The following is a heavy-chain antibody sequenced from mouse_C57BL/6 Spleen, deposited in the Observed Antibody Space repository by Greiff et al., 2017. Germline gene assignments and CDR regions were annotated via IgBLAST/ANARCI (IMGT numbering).Heavy chain of an antibody. D-gene: IGHD2-1*01. CDR1: GYTFTSYW. J-gene: IGHJ3*01. CDR2: IDPSDSST. V-gene: IGHV1-50*01. Sequence: VQLQQPGAELVKPGASVKLSCTASGYTFTSYWMQWVKQRPGQGLEWIGEIDPSDSSTNYDQKFKGKATLTVDTSPSTAYMQLSSLTSEDSAVYYCAKRNYGNLVADWGQGTLVTVAA. CDR3: AKRNYGNLVAD.